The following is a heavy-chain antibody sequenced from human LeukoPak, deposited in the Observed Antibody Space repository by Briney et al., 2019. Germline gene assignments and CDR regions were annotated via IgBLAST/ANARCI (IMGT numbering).Heavy chain of an antibody. D-gene: IGHD1-26*01. CDR1: GFTFSSYG. V-gene: IGHV3-23*01. CDR3: AADSGSYHMFQH. CDR2: ISGSGGST. Sequence: GGSLRLSCAASGFTFSSYGMSWVRQAPGQGLEWVSAISGSGGSTYYADSVKGRFTISRDNSKNTLYLQMNSLRAEDTAVYYCAADSGSYHMFQHWGQGTLVTVSS. J-gene: IGHJ1*01.